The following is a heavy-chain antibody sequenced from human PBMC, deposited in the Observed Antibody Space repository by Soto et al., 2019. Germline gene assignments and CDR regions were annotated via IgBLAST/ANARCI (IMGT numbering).Heavy chain of an antibody. Sequence: GSGPTLVNPTQTLTLTCTFSGFSLSTSGVGVGWIRQPPGKALEWLALIYWNDDKRYSPSLKSRLTITKDTSKNQVVLTMTNMDPVDTATYYCAHQYSSSWYGHSNWFDPWGQGTLVTVSS. CDR1: GFSLSTSGVG. D-gene: IGHD6-13*01. V-gene: IGHV2-5*01. CDR2: IYWNDDK. J-gene: IGHJ5*02. CDR3: AHQYSSSWYGHSNWFDP.